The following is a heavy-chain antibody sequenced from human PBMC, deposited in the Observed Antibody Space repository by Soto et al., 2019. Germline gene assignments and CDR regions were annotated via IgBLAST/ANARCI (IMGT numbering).Heavy chain of an antibody. CDR1: GDSVSSNSAA. D-gene: IGHD2-15*01. J-gene: IGHJ3*02. CDR3: ARVCDGGSCHSTHAFDI. Sequence: PSQTLSLTCAISGDSVSSNSAAWNWIRQSPSRGLEWLGRTYYRSKWYNDYAVSVKSRITVNSDTSKNQVSLQLDSVTPEDTAVYYCARVCDGGSCHSTHAFDIWGQGTMVTVSS. CDR2: TYYRSKWYN. V-gene: IGHV6-1*01.